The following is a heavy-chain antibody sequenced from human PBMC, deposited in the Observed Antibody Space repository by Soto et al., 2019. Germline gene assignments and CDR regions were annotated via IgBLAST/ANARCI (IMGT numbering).Heavy chain of an antibody. V-gene: IGHV1-69*13. Sequence: EASVKVSCKASGGTFSSYAISWVRQAPGQGLEWMGGIIPIFGTANYAQKFQGRVTITADESTSTAYMELSSLRSEDTAVYYCARGAINTSENWFDPWGQGTLVTVSS. CDR3: ARGAINTSENWFDP. J-gene: IGHJ5*02. CDR1: GGTFSSYA. CDR2: IIPIFGTA. D-gene: IGHD3-16*01.